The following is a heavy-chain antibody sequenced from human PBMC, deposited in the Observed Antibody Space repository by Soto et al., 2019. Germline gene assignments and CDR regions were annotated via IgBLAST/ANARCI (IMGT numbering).Heavy chain of an antibody. CDR3: ARQLWRYRSSWYRLWFDY. CDR2: IYYSGST. CDR1: GGSTSSGSYF. V-gene: IGHV4-39*01. D-gene: IGHD6-13*01. J-gene: IGHJ4*02. Sequence: SETLSLPCTGSGGSTSSGSYFWGWIRQPPRKGLEWIGSIYYSGSTYYNPSLKSRVTISVDTSKNQFSLKLSSVTAADTAVYYCARQLWRYRSSWYRLWFDYWGQGTLVTVSS.